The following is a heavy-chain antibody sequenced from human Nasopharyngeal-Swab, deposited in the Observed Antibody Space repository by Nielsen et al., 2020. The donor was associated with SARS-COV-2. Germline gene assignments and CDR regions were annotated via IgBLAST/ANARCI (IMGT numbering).Heavy chain of an antibody. D-gene: IGHD5-18*01. CDR3: ARDRGYSYGYDAFDI. Sequence: GESLKISCAASGFTFSDYYMNWIRQAPGKGLEWVSYISSSSSPIYYADSVKGRFTISRDNAKNSLYLQMNSLRAEDTAVYYCARDRGYSYGYDAFDIWGQGTMVTVSS. CDR1: GFTFSDYY. CDR2: ISSSSSPI. J-gene: IGHJ3*02. V-gene: IGHV3-11*01.